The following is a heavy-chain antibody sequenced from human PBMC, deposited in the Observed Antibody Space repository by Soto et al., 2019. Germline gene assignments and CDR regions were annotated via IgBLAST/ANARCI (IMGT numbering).Heavy chain of an antibody. V-gene: IGHV3-23*01. CDR1: GFTFSNYA. CDR2: VTGSGSNT. CDR3: AKGWSDYFDS. J-gene: IGHJ4*01. Sequence: GGSLRLSCAASGFTFSNYAMNWVRQAPAKGLEWVSSVTGSGSNTYYADSVKGRFTISRDNSKNTLYLQMNSLRAEDTAVYYCAKGWSDYFDSWGHGTLVTVS.